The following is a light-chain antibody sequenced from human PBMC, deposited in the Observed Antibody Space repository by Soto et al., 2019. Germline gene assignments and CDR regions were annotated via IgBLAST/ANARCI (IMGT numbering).Light chain of an antibody. Sequence: EIVLTQSPGSLSLSPGERATLSCRASQSVDSTFFAWYQKKPGQAPRLLIYGASKRATGVPDRFSGSGSGSDSTLTISRLEPEDFAVYYCQQYMSSVTFGQGTKVEIE. CDR2: GAS. V-gene: IGKV3-20*01. J-gene: IGKJ1*01. CDR1: QSVDSTF. CDR3: QQYMSSVT.